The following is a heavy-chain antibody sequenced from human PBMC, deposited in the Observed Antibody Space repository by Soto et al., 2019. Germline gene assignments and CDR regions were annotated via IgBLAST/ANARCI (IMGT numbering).Heavy chain of an antibody. CDR3: AKDRTSRWPQEDWLDP. CDR2: ISGSGGST. CDR1: GFTFSSYA. Sequence: PGGSLRLSCAASGFTFSSYAMSWVRQAPGKGLEWVSAISGSGGSTYYADSVKGRFTISRDNSKNTLYLQMNSLRAEDTAVYYCAKDRTSRWPQEDWLDPWGQGTLVPVYS. V-gene: IGHV3-23*01. D-gene: IGHD6-13*01. J-gene: IGHJ5*02.